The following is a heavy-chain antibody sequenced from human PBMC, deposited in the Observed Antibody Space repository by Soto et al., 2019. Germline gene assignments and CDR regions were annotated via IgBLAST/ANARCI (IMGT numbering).Heavy chain of an antibody. D-gene: IGHD6-19*01. V-gene: IGHV1-18*01. Sequence: QVQLVQSGAEVKKPGASVKVSCKASGYTFTSYGISGVRQAPGNGHEWMGWSSASNGNTTDAQKPQGRVTMTTDTATSTASMELRSLRSDDTAVYYCARDGGWQPDYWGQGTLVTVSS. J-gene: IGHJ4*02. CDR1: GYTFTSYG. CDR3: ARDGGWQPDY. CDR2: SSASNGNT.